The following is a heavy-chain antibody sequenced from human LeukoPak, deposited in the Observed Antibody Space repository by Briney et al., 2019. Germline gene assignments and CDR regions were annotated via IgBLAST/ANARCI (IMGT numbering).Heavy chain of an antibody. D-gene: IGHD6-19*01. CDR3: ARDGSGWPEYFQH. J-gene: IGHJ1*01. Sequence: PGGSLRLSCAASGFTFSSYSMNWVRQAPGKGLEWVSSISSSSSYIYYADSVKGRFTISRDNSKNTLYLQMNSLRAEDTAVYYCARDGSGWPEYFQHWGQGTLVTVSS. CDR1: GFTFSSYS. CDR2: ISSSSSYI. V-gene: IGHV3-21*01.